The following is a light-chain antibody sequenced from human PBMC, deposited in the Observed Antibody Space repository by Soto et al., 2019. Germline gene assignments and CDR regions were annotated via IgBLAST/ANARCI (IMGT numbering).Light chain of an antibody. V-gene: IGLV2-23*01. CDR2: EGS. CDR3: CSYAGSGTWV. CDR1: SSDVGSYNL. J-gene: IGLJ3*02. Sequence: QSALTQPASVSGSPGQSITISCTGTSSDVGSYNLVSWCQQHPGKAPKLMIYEGSKRPSGVSNRFSGSKSGNTASLTISGLQAEDEADFYCCSYAGSGTWVFGGATKLTVL.